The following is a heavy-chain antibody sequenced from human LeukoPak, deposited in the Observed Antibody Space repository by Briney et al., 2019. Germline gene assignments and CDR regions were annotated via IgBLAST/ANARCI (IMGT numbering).Heavy chain of an antibody. CDR1: GFTFSSYA. Sequence: PGGSLRLSCAASGFTFSSYAMSWVRQAPGKGLEWVSTISGSGGSTYYAASVKGRFTISRDNSKNSLYLQMNSLRAEDTAVYYCARGGKHYDFWSGYYFSPRDDAFDIWGQGTMVTVSS. D-gene: IGHD3-3*01. CDR2: ISGSGGST. J-gene: IGHJ3*02. V-gene: IGHV3-23*01. CDR3: ARGGKHYDFWSGYYFSPRDDAFDI.